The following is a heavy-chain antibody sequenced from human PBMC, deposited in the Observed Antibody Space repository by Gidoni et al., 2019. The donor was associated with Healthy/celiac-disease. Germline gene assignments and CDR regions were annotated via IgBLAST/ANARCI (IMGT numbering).Heavy chain of an antibody. CDR2: IYHSGST. J-gene: IGHJ6*02. CDR3: ARDSQGLGYCSSTSCYGSYYYYYGMDV. V-gene: IGHV4-38-2*02. Sequence: QVQLQESGPGLVKPSETLSLTCAVSGYSISSGYYWGWIRQPPGKGLEWIGSIYHSGSTYYNPSLKSRVTISVDTSKNQFSLKLSSVTAADTAVYYCARDSQGLGYCSSTSCYGSYYYYYGMDVWGQGTTVTVSS. CDR1: GYSISSGYY. D-gene: IGHD2-2*01.